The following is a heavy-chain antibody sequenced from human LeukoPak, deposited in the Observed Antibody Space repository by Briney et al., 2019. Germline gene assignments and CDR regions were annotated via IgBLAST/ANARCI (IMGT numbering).Heavy chain of an antibody. CDR1: GGSLSNYY. J-gene: IGHJ6*03. CDR3: ARETSQKGAHYMDV. V-gene: IGHV4-4*07. Sequence: PSETLSLTCTVSGGSLSNYYWSWIRQPAGKGLEWIGRLYTSGNTLYNPSLKSRVIMSVDTSKNQLSLKLTSVTAADTAVYYCARETSQKGAHYMDVWGKGTTVTISS. CDR2: LYTSGNT. D-gene: IGHD3-16*01.